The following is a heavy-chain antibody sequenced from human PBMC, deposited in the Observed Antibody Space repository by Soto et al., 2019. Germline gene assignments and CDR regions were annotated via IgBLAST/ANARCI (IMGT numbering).Heavy chain of an antibody. CDR3: ARGGDILTGYAAGN. Sequence: QVQLQESGPGLVKPSETLSLTCTVSGGSISNYYWSWIRQPPGKGLEWIGYIYYSGSTNYNPSLKRRVTISVDTSKNQFSLKLSSVTAADTAVYYCARGGDILTGYAAGNWGQGTLVTVSS. CDR1: GGSISNYY. V-gene: IGHV4-59*01. D-gene: IGHD3-9*01. CDR2: IYYSGST. J-gene: IGHJ4*02.